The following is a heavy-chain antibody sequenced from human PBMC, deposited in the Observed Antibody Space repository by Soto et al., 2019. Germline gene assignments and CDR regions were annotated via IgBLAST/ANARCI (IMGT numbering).Heavy chain of an antibody. J-gene: IGHJ6*02. D-gene: IGHD2-2*01. CDR3: ARDRRGSSTSCYHSSPYDGMDV. Sequence: EVQLVESGGGLIQPGGSLRLSCAASGFTVSSNYMSWVRQAPGKGLEWVSVIYSCGSTYYADSVKGRFTISRDNSKNTLYLQMNSLRAEDTAVYYCARDRRGSSTSCYHSSPYDGMDVWGQGTTVTVSS. CDR1: GFTVSSNY. V-gene: IGHV3-66*03. CDR2: IYSCGST.